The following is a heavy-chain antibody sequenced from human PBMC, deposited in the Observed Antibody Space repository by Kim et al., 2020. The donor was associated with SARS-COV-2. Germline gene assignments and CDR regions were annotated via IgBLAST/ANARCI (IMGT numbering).Heavy chain of an antibody. D-gene: IGHD6-13*01. V-gene: IGHV1-2*02. Sequence: ASVKVSCKASGYTFSGYYIHWVRQAPGQGLEWMAWINPNSGGTNYAQKFQGRVTMTRDTSISTAYMELSRLTSDDTALYYCARSRIGALPHGFYFDYWGQGTLVTVSS. CDR1: GYTFSGYY. J-gene: IGHJ4*02. CDR2: INPNSGGT. CDR3: ARSRIGALPHGFYFDY.